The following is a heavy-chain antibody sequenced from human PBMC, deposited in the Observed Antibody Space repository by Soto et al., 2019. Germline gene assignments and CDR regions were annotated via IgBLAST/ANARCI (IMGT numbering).Heavy chain of an antibody. CDR2: SHYSGST. D-gene: IGHD6-19*01. Sequence: QVQLQESGPGLVKPSETLSLTCTVSGGSISSYYWSWIRQPPGKGLGWVGHSHYSGSTNYNPSLRSRVTLSVVTSQHQFALKLSSVTAADTAVYYCARHVNVAVAGTGFDYWGQGTLVTVSS. CDR3: ARHVNVAVAGTGFDY. CDR1: GGSISSYY. J-gene: IGHJ4*02. V-gene: IGHV4-59*08.